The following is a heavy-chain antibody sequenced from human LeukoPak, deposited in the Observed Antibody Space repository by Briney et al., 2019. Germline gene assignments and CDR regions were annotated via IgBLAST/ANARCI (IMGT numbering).Heavy chain of an antibody. CDR2: ISGINTNT. Sequence: GASVKVSCKASGYTFSNYGIHWVRQAPGHGLEWMGWISGINTNTNYAQKVQGRVTMTADTSTATAYMELRSLRSEDTAVYYCATEAIVVVTARDYWYFDLWGRGTLVTVSS. V-gene: IGHV1-18*01. CDR1: GYTFSNYG. J-gene: IGHJ2*01. D-gene: IGHD2-21*02. CDR3: ATEAIVVVTARDYWYFDL.